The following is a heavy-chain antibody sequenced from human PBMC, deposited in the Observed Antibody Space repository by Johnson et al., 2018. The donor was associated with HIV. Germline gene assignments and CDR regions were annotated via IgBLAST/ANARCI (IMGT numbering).Heavy chain of an antibody. V-gene: IGHV3-9*01. CDR2: ISWNSGSI. Sequence: VQLVESGGGLVQPGRSLRLSCAASGFTYDDYDMHWVRQAPGKGLEWVAGISWNSGSIGYADSVKGRFTISRDNAKNSLYLQLNSLRAEDTAVYYCARDPPVTTTHNAFDIWGQGTMVTVSS. D-gene: IGHD4-17*01. CDR3: ARDPPVTTTHNAFDI. CDR1: GFTYDDYD. J-gene: IGHJ3*02.